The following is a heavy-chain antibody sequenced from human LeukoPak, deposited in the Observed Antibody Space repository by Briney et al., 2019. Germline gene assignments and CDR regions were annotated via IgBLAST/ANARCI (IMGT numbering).Heavy chain of an antibody. J-gene: IGHJ4*02. V-gene: IGHV4-39*01. D-gene: IGHD3-10*01. CDR1: GGSISSSTYF. Sequence: SETLSLTCTVSGGSISSSTYFWGWIRQPPGKGLEWIGSLYYSGNTHYNPPLKSRVTISVDTSKNQFSLKLSSVTAADTAVYYCASSNYYGSGSFDYWGQGTLVTVSS. CDR2: LYYSGNT. CDR3: ASSNYYGSGSFDY.